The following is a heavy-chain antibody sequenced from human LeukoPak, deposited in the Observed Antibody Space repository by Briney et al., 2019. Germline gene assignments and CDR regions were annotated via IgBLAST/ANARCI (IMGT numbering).Heavy chain of an antibody. J-gene: IGHJ4*02. D-gene: IGHD1-1*01. CDR1: GGSISNSY. Sequence: SETLSLTCTVSGGSISNSYWSRIRQPPGKGLEWIGYIYYSGITNYNPSLKSRVTISVDTPKNQFSLKLSSVTAADTAVYYCARLRDLYNIFDYWGQGTLVTVSS. CDR2: IYYSGIT. CDR3: ARLRDLYNIFDY. V-gene: IGHV4-59*12.